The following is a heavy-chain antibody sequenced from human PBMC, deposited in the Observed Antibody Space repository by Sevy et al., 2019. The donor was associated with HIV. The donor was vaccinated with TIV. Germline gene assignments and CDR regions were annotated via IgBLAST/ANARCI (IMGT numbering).Heavy chain of an antibody. Sequence: GESLKISCAASGLTFSSYAMHWVRQAPGKGLEWVAVISYDGSDKYFADSVKGRFTISRDNSKNTLFLQMNSLRTEDTAVYYCARGPGVVAVAALNWFDPWGQRTLVTVSS. CDR3: ARGPGVVAVAALNWFDP. J-gene: IGHJ5*02. D-gene: IGHD2-15*01. CDR1: GLTFSSYA. V-gene: IGHV3-30*04. CDR2: ISYDGSDK.